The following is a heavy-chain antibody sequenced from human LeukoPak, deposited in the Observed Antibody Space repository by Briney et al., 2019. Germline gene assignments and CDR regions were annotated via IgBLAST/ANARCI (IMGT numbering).Heavy chain of an antibody. CDR1: GFTFSSYE. CDR3: ARDRPGSYLEVAFDI. CDR2: ISSSGSTI. J-gene: IGHJ3*02. V-gene: IGHV3-48*03. D-gene: IGHD1-26*01. Sequence: QSGGSLRLSCAASGFTFSSYEMNWVRQAPGKGLEWVSYISSSGSTIYYADSVKGRFTISRDNTKNSLYLQMNSLRAEDTAVYYCARDRPGSYLEVAFDIWGQGTMVTVSS.